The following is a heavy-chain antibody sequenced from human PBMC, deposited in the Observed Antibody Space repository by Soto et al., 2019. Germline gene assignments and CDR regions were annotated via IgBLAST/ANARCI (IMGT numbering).Heavy chain of an antibody. CDR1: GGSISSSSYY. J-gene: IGHJ4*02. CDR2: IYYSGST. Sequence: SETLSLTCTVSGGSISSSSYYWGWIRQPPGKGLEWIGSIYYSGSTYYNPSLKSRVTISVDTSKNQFSLKLSSVTAADTAVYYCARALWSSSWYCPDYWGQGTLVTVSS. CDR3: ARALWSSSWYCPDY. V-gene: IGHV4-39*01. D-gene: IGHD6-13*01.